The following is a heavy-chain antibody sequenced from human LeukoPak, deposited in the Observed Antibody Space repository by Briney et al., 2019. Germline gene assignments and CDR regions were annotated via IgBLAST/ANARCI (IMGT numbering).Heavy chain of an antibody. V-gene: IGHV4-59*12. D-gene: IGHD3-10*01. Sequence: SETLSLTCTVSGGSISSYYWSWIRQPPGKGLEWIGYIYYSGSTNYNPSLKSRVTISVDTSKNQFSLKLSSVTAADTAVYYCARLPYYYGSGLGYYMDVWGKGTTVTISS. CDR2: IYYSGST. CDR3: ARLPYYYGSGLGYYMDV. CDR1: GGSISSYY. J-gene: IGHJ6*03.